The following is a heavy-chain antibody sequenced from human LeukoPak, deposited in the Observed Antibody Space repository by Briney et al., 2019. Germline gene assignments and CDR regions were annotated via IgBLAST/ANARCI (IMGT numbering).Heavy chain of an antibody. J-gene: IGHJ6*02. CDR3: ARVGPTTVETPNYYYGMDV. Sequence: PAASVKVFCKASGYTYTSYDISWVRQASGQGREWMGWNSACNGNTNYAQKLQGRVTMTTDTSTSTAYKELRSLRSDDSAVYYCARVGPTTVETPNYYYGMDVWGQGTTVTVSS. D-gene: IGHD4-23*01. CDR2: NSACNGNT. CDR1: GYTYTSYD. V-gene: IGHV1-18*01.